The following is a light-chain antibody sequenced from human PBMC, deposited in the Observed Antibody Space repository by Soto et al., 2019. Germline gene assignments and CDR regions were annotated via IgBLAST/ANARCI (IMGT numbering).Light chain of an antibody. CDR1: QSVSSSY. J-gene: IGKJ2*01. Sequence: IVLTQSPATLSLSPGERATLSCGAGQSVSSSYLAWYQQKPGLAPRLLIYDISSRATGIPDRFSGSGSGTDFTLTISRLEPEDFAVYYCQQYGSSPPYTFGQGTKLEIK. V-gene: IGKV3D-20*01. CDR2: DIS. CDR3: QQYGSSPPYT.